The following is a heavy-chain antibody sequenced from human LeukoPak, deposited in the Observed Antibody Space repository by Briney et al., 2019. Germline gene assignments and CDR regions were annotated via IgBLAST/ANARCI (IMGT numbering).Heavy chain of an antibody. J-gene: IGHJ3*02. V-gene: IGHV3-74*01. CDR2: INSDGTDA. CDR3: LGRESGSLPVAFDI. D-gene: IGHD3-10*01. Sequence: PGGSLRLSCAGSGFTFSNSWMHWVRQAPGKGLVWVSRINSDGTDARYADSVKGRFTISRDNAKDTLYLQMDSLRAEDTAVYYCLGRESGSLPVAFDIWGQGKMVTVSS. CDR1: GFTFSNSW.